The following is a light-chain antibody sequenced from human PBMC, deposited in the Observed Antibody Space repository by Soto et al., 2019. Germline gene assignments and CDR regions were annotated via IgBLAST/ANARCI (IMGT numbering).Light chain of an antibody. Sequence: QSVLTQPASVSGSPGQSITISCTGTSTDVGGYNYVSWYQHHPGRSPKLMIYDVSNRPSGVSNRFSGSKSGNTAYLTISGIQTDDEADYFCSSHSSSGTLVIFGGGTKLTVL. J-gene: IGLJ2*01. V-gene: IGLV2-14*03. CDR3: SSHSSSGTLVI. CDR1: STDVGGYNY. CDR2: DVS.